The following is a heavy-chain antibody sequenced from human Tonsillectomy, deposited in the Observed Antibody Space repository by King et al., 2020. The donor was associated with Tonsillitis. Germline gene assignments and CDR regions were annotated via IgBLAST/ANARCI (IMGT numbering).Heavy chain of an antibody. D-gene: IGHD6-19*01. CDR2: INPKSGGT. V-gene: IGHV1-2*02. J-gene: IGHJ4*02. CDR1: GYTFTAYN. CDR3: ATGGSGWYWVY. Sequence: VQLVESGAEVKKPGASGRVSCKASGYTFTAYNIHWVRQAPGQGLEWMGWINPKSGGTTYTQKFQGRVTMTRDTSISTAYMELSRLRSDDTAVYYCATGGSGWYWVYWGQGTLVTVSS.